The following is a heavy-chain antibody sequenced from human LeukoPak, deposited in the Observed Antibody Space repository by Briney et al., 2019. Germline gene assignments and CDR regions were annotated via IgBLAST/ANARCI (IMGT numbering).Heavy chain of an antibody. CDR1: GFTFDDYA. V-gene: IGHV3-9*01. D-gene: IGHD6-19*01. J-gene: IGHJ4*02. Sequence: PGGSLRLSCAASGFTFDDYAMHWVRQAPGKGLEWVSGISWNSGSIGYADSVKGRFTISRDNAKNSLYLQMNSLRAEDTALYYCAKGGIAVAGPGDYWGQGTLVTVSS. CDR2: ISWNSGSI. CDR3: AKGGIAVAGPGDY.